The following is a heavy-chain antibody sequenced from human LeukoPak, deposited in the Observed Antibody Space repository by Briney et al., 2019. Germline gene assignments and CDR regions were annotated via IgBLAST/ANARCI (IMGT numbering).Heavy chain of an antibody. CDR1: GGSITSYY. CDR2: MYYTGST. CDR3: ARGDSSFDY. J-gene: IGHJ4*02. V-gene: IGHV4-59*01. Sequence: PSETLSLTCTVSGGSITSYYWSWIRQPPGKGLEWIGYMYYTGSTNNNPSLKSRVTISLDTSKNQLSLKLSSVTAADTAVYYCARGDSSFDYWGQGTLVTVSS.